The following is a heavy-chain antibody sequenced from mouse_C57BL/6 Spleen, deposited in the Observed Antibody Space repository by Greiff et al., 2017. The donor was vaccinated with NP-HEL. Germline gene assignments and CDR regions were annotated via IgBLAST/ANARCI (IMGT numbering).Heavy chain of an antibody. CDR1: GYTFTDYE. V-gene: IGHV1-15*01. CDR3: TRWGLGRGYAMDY. J-gene: IGHJ4*01. CDR2: IDPETGGT. Sequence: QVQLQQSGAELVRPGASVTLSCKASGYTFTDYEMHWVKQTPVHGLEWIGAIDPETGGTAYNQKFKGKAILTADKSSSTAYMELRSLTSEDSAVYYCTRWGLGRGYAMDYWGQRTSVTVSS. D-gene: IGHD4-1*01.